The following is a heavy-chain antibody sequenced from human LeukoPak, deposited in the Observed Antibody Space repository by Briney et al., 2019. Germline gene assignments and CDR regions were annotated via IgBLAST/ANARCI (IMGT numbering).Heavy chain of an antibody. V-gene: IGHV3-30*04. D-gene: IGHD3-22*01. CDR1: GFTFSSYD. CDR3: ARERASGITMIVVVMGHLRTGAFDI. J-gene: IGHJ3*02. Sequence: PGGSLRLSCAASGFTFSSYDMHWVRQAPGKGVEWVAVISYDGRNKYYADSEKGRFNIYRDNYKNKVYLQMNSLRAEDTAVYYCARERASGITMIVVVMGHLRTGAFDIWGQGTMVTVSS. CDR2: ISYDGRNK.